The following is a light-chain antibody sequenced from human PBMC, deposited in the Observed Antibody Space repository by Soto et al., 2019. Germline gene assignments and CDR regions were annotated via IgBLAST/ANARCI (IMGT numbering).Light chain of an antibody. V-gene: IGLV2-8*01. CDR1: SSDVGGYDY. J-gene: IGLJ1*01. Sequence: QSALTQPPSASGSPGQSVTISCTGTSSDVGGYDYVSWYQQYPGKTPKLMIFEVTKRPSGVPDRFSGSKSGNTASLTVSGLQAEDEADYYCLSYAGTAYVFVTGTKVTV. CDR2: EVT. CDR3: LSYAGTAYV.